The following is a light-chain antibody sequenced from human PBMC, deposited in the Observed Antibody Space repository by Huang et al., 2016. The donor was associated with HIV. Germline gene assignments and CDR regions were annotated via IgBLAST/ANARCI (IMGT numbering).Light chain of an antibody. CDR3: QQYNNWPIT. CDR1: QSVSNK. V-gene: IGKV3-15*01. CDR2: GAS. J-gene: IGKJ3*01. Sequence: EIVMTQSPAPLSVSPGESVTLSCRARQSVSNKLAWYQQQPGQAPRLLIYGASNRATGIPARFSGSGSGTDFTLTISSLQSEHFAVYYCQQYNNWPITFGPGTKVDTK.